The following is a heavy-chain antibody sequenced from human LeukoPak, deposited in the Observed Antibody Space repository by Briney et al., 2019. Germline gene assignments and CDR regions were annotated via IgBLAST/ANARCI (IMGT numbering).Heavy chain of an antibody. CDR3: ARGLYSSSSYDY. CDR1: GYSISSSYY. Sequence: PSETLSLTCTVSGYSISSSYYWGWIRPPPGKGLEWFGSIYHSGSTYYNPSLKSRVTISVDTSKNQFSLRLSSVTAADTAVYYCARGLYSSSSYDYWGQGTLVTVSS. D-gene: IGHD6-6*01. V-gene: IGHV4-38-2*02. CDR2: IYHSGST. J-gene: IGHJ4*02.